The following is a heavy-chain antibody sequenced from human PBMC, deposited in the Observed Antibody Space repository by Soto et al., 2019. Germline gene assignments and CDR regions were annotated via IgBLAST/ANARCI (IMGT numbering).Heavy chain of an antibody. Sequence: QVQLVQSGAEVKKPGASVKVSCKASGYSFTSYYMYWVRQAPGQGLEWMGIINPSGGSTSYAQKFQGRVTMTRDTSTSTVYIELSSLRSEDTAVYYCARGYGYSSSPGTPGWFDPWGQGTLVTVSS. CDR1: GYSFTSYY. V-gene: IGHV1-46*01. CDR2: INPSGGST. J-gene: IGHJ5*02. CDR3: ARGYGYSSSPGTPGWFDP. D-gene: IGHD6-6*01.